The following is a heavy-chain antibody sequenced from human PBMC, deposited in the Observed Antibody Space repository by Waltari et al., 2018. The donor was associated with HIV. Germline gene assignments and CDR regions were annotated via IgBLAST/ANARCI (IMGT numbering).Heavy chain of an antibody. Sequence: QVQLQESGPGLVKPSQTLSLTCTVSGGSISSGSYYWSWIRQPAGKGLEWIGRIYTSGSTNYNPSLKRRVTISVDTSKNQFSLKLSSVTAADTAVYYCARDVIFGVVRGAFDIWGQGTMVTVSS. V-gene: IGHV4-61*02. CDR2: IYTSGST. CDR3: ARDVIFGVVRGAFDI. CDR1: GGSISSGSYY. D-gene: IGHD3-3*01. J-gene: IGHJ3*02.